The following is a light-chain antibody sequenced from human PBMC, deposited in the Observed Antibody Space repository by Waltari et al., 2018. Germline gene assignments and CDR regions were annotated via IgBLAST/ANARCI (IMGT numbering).Light chain of an antibody. CDR3: ALYMGSGIWV. J-gene: IGLJ3*02. CDR2: KAN. CDR1: SGSLSTTSY. Sequence: QTVVTQEPSLSVSPGGTVTLTCALSSGSLSTTSYATWYQQTPGQAPRTLVYKANARSSGGPDRFSGSILGNTAALTITGAQADYESDYYCALYMGSGIWVFGGGTRLTVL. V-gene: IGLV8-61*01.